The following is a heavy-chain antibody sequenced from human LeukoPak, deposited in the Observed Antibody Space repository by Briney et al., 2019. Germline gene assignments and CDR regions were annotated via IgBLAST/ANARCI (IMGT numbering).Heavy chain of an antibody. CDR2: IYYSGST. Sequence: SETLSLTCTVSGGSISSYYWSWIRQPPGKGLEWIGYIYYSGSTNYNPSLKSRVTISVDTSKNQFSLKLSSVTAADTAVYYCARHGRYSSSWSPLDYWGQGTLVTVSS. D-gene: IGHD6-13*01. J-gene: IGHJ4*02. CDR1: GGSISSYY. CDR3: ARHGRYSSSWSPLDY. V-gene: IGHV4-59*08.